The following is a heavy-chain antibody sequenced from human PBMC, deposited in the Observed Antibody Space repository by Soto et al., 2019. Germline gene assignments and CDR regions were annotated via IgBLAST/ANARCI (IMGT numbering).Heavy chain of an antibody. D-gene: IGHD5-12*01. CDR1: GFTFSSYS. CDR2: ISSSSSTI. Sequence: GGSLRLSCAASGFTFSSYSMNWVRQAPGKGLEWVSYISSSSSTIYYADSVKGRFTISRDNAKNSLYLQMNSLRDEDTAVYYCARDPQGDGYNSRPYYYYGMDVWGQGTTVTVSS. V-gene: IGHV3-48*02. J-gene: IGHJ6*02. CDR3: ARDPQGDGYNSRPYYYYGMDV.